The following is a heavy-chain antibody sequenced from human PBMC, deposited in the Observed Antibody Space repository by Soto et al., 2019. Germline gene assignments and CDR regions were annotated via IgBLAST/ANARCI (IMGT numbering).Heavy chain of an antibody. CDR3: ARDRGSETGHYYYGMDV. CDR2: INPNSGGT. CDR1: GYTFTGYY. J-gene: IGHJ6*02. Sequence: ASVKVSCKASGYTFTGYYMHWVRQAPGQGLEWMGWINPNSGGTNYAQKFQGWVTMTRDTPISTAYMELSRLRSDDTAVYYCARDRGSETGHYYYGMDVWGQGTTVTVSS. D-gene: IGHD3-10*01. V-gene: IGHV1-2*04.